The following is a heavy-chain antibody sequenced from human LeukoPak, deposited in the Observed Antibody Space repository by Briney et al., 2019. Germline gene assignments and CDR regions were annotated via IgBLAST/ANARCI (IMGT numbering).Heavy chain of an antibody. Sequence: SETLSLTCTVSGGSINNYYWGWIRQPPGKGLEWIGSIYYSGSTYYNPSLKSRVTISVDTSKNQFSLKLSSVTAADTAVYYCARAEVTEYYDILTGQKWFDPWGQGTLVTVSS. CDR3: ARAEVTEYYDILTGQKWFDP. CDR1: GGSINNYY. D-gene: IGHD3-9*01. CDR2: IYYSGST. J-gene: IGHJ5*02. V-gene: IGHV4-39*07.